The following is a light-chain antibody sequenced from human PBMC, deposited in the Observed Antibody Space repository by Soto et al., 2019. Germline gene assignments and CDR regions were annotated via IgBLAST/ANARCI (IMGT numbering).Light chain of an antibody. V-gene: IGKV1-5*01. CDR1: QKIGSS. CDR2: DAS. CDR3: QLGFT. J-gene: IGKJ2*01. Sequence: DMQMTQSPSTLSASVGDRVTITCRASQKIGSSLAWYQQKPGKAPKLLIYDASSLESGVPSRFSGSGSGTEFTLTISSLQPDDFATYYCQLGFTFCQGTKLEIK.